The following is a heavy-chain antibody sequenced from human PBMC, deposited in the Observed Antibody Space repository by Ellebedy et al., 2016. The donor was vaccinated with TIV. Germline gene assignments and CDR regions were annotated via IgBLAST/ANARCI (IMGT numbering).Heavy chain of an antibody. Sequence: SVKVSXXASGGTFRSYAISWVRQAPGQGLEWMGGINPYFGTANYAQKFQGRVTITADESTSTAYMELSSLRSEDTAVYYCASASDHDFWSGYYSHWGQGTLVTVSS. CDR3: ASASDHDFWSGYYSH. CDR2: INPYFGTA. V-gene: IGHV1-69*13. J-gene: IGHJ4*02. D-gene: IGHD3-3*01. CDR1: GGTFRSYA.